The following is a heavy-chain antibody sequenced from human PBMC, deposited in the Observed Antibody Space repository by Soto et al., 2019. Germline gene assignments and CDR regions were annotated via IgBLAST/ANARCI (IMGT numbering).Heavy chain of an antibody. CDR2: IWHDGSQK. J-gene: IGHJ3*01. Sequence: QVQLVESGGGVVQPGTSLSLSCVATGFTFSNYGIHWVRQAPGRGPEWVAVIWHDGSQKYLADSVRGRFTISRDNSKNTVYRQMNSLRAEDTAVYYCEGRDDPFHVWGQGTMVTVSS. CDR1: GFTFSNYG. V-gene: IGHV3-33*01. CDR3: EGRDDPFHV.